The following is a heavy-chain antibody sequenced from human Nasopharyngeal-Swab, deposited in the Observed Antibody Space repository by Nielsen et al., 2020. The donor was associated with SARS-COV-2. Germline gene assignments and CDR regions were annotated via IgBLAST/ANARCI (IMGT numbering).Heavy chain of an antibody. V-gene: IGHV4-30-2*05. CDR3: ARAEVPAALDY. J-gene: IGHJ4*02. Sequence: WIRQPPGKGLEWMGFIHQSGSTTYSPSLKSRLTMSVDTSKNQFSLKLSSVTAADTAVYYCARAEVPAALDYWGQGTLVTVSS. D-gene: IGHD2-2*01. CDR2: IHQSGST.